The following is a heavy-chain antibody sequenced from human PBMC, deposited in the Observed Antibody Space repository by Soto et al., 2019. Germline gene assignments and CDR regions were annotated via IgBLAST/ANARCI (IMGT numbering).Heavy chain of an antibody. CDR1: GFTFTSSA. CDR2: IVVGSGNT. V-gene: IGHV1-58*02. CDR3: AADPYHYGSGTTGVGWFDP. J-gene: IGHJ5*02. D-gene: IGHD3-10*01. Sequence: QMQLVQSGPEVKKPGTSVKVSCKASGFTFTSSAMQWVRQARGQRLEWIGWIVVGSGNTNYAQKFQERVTITRDMSTSTAYMELSSLRSEDTAVYYCAADPYHYGSGTTGVGWFDPWGQGTLVTVSS.